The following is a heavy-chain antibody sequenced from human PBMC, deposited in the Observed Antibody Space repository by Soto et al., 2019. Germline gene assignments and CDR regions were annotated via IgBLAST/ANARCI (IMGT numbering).Heavy chain of an antibody. Sequence: GGSLRLSCAASGFTFGSYTMNWVRQAPGKGLEWVSSISSSGSYIHYADSVKGRFTISRDNAKNSLFLQMDSLRAEDTAVYYCARDVETSMDGLNYFDPWGQGTLVTVS. D-gene: IGHD5-18*01. J-gene: IGHJ5*02. CDR3: ARDVETSMDGLNYFDP. CDR1: GFTFGSYT. CDR2: ISSSGSYI. V-gene: IGHV3-21*01.